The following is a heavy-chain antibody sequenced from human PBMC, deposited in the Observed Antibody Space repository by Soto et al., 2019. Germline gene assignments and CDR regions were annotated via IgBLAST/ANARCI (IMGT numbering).Heavy chain of an antibody. CDR2: INPDNGDT. CDR3: ARERMNGLDV. V-gene: IGHV1-2*02. Sequence: PSVEVSSEASRFANNCGYRQWAQQAPRKGLEWMGWINPDNGDTNYAQKSQGRVTMTRDTSISTAYMELSRLRSDDTAVFYCARERMNGLDVWGQGTMVTVS. CDR1: RFANNCGY. J-gene: IGHJ6*02.